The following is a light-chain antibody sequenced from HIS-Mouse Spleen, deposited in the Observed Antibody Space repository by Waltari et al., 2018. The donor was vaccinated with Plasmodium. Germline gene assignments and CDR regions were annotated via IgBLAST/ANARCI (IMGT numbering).Light chain of an antibody. V-gene: IGKV1-8*01. CDR1: QGISSY. J-gene: IGKJ4*01. CDR2: AAS. CDR3: QQYYCYPLT. Sequence: AIRMTQSPSSFSASTGDRVTITCRASQGISSYLAWYQQKPGKAPKLLIYAASTLQSGVPSRFSGSGSWTDFTLTISCLQSEDFATYYCQQYYCYPLTFGGGTKVEIK.